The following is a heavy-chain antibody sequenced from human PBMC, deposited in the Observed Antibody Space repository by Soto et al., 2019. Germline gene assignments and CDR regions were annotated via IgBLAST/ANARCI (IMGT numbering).Heavy chain of an antibody. V-gene: IGHV4-30-4*01. CDR1: GGPISSGDYY. Sequence: QVQLQESGPGLVKPSQTLFLTCTVSGGPISSGDYYCSLIRQPQGKGLEWIGYIYYTWTTYYNPSLKSRVTISVDTSKKQFSLKLSSVTAADTAVYYWARASPVVTDVWGQGTTVTVSS. D-gene: IGHD5-18*01. CDR3: ARASPVVTDV. J-gene: IGHJ6*02. CDR2: IYYTWTT.